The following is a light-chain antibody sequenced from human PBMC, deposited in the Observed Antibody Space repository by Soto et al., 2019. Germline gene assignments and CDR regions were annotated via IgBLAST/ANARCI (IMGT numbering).Light chain of an antibody. CDR1: QSLTSSY. J-gene: IGKJ4*01. Sequence: EIVVTQSPGTLSLSPWETATLSCRASQSLTSSYLAWYQQKPGQAPRVLIYGASRRATGIPDRFSGSGSGTAFTLTISRLEPEDFAVYYCQQYDSSPLTFGGGTKVDIK. V-gene: IGKV3-20*01. CDR2: GAS. CDR3: QQYDSSPLT.